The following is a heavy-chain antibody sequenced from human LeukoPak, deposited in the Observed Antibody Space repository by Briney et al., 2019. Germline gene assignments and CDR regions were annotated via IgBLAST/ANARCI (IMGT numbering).Heavy chain of an antibody. CDR3: ARLYYYDSSGLDY. CDR1: GYTFINYD. J-gene: IGHJ4*02. CDR2: ISAYNGDT. Sequence: GASVKVSCKASGYTFINYDISWVRQAPGQGLEWMGWISAYNGDTNYAQKLQGRVTMTTDTSTSTAYMELRSLRSDDTAVYYCARLYYYDSSGLDYWGQGTLVSVSS. V-gene: IGHV1-18*01. D-gene: IGHD3-22*01.